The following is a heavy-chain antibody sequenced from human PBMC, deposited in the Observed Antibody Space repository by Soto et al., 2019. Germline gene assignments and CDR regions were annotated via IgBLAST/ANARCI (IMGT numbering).Heavy chain of an antibody. J-gene: IGHJ2*01. Sequence: GGSLRLSCAASGFTFTNYAMSWVRQAPGKGLEWVSSISGAGDGTYYADSVRGRFTISRDNAQNSLYLQMNSLRPDDTAVYYCARAFSKGAYTSYWNFDVWGRGTLVTVPQ. V-gene: IGHV3-23*01. CDR1: GFTFTNYA. CDR2: ISGAGDGT. D-gene: IGHD3-16*01. CDR3: ARAFSKGAYTSYWNFDV.